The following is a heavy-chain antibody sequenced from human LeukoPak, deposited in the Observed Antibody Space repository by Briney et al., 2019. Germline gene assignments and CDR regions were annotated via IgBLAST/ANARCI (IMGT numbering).Heavy chain of an antibody. D-gene: IGHD5/OR15-5a*01. J-gene: IGHJ4*02. CDR1: GGSISGYY. Sequence: SETLSLTCSISGGSISGYYWSWIRQPPGKGLEWIGYVFSSGNTNSNPSLKSRVTISEDTSKNQFSLKLRSATAADTAVYYCARLSNWDLDYWGQGTLVTVSS. CDR3: ARLSNWDLDY. V-gene: IGHV4-59*01. CDR2: VFSSGNT.